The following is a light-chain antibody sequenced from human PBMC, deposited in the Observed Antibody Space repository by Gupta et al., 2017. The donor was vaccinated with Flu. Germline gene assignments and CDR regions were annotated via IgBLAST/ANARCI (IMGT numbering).Light chain of an antibody. CDR2: EVS. Sequence: QSALTQPPSASGSPGQSVTISCTGTSSDVGGYNYVSWYQQHPGKAPKLMIYEVSKRPSGVPDRFSGSKSGNTASLTVSGLQAEDEAEYYCSSYAGSNSSVVFGGGTKLTV. V-gene: IGLV2-8*01. J-gene: IGLJ2*01. CDR3: SSYAGSNSSVV. CDR1: SSDVGGYNY.